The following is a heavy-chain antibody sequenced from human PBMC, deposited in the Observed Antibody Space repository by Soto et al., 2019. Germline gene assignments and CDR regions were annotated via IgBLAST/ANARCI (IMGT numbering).Heavy chain of an antibody. CDR3: ARVGDIVVVVAATLSADAFDI. D-gene: IGHD2-15*01. J-gene: IGHJ3*02. Sequence: SETLSLTCAVYGGSFSGYYWSWIRQPPGKGLEWIGEINHSGSTNYNPSLKSRVTISVDTSKNQFSLKLSSVTAADTAVYYCARVGDIVVVVAATLSADAFDIWGQGTRVTVAS. CDR2: INHSGST. CDR1: GGSFSGYY. V-gene: IGHV4-34*01.